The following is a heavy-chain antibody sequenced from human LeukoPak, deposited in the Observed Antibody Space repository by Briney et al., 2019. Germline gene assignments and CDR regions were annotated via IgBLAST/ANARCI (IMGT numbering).Heavy chain of an antibody. V-gene: IGHV4-4*02. CDR1: GGSISRSNW. CDR3: AGRVSGWYYFDY. D-gene: IGHD6-19*01. CDR2: IYHSGST. J-gene: IGHJ4*02. Sequence: PSGTLSLTCGVSGGSISRSNWWSWVRQPPGKGLEWIGEIYHSGSTNYNPSLKSRVTILVDKSKDQFSLKLSSVTAADTAVYYCAGRVSGWYYFDYWGQGTLVTVSS.